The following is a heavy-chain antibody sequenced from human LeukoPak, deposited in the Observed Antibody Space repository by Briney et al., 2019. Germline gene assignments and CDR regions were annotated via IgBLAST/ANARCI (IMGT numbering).Heavy chain of an antibody. CDR2: IYPGDSDT. Sequence: GESLKISCKGSGYSFSNYWIAWVRQMPGKGLEWMGIIYPGDSDTRYSPPFQGQVTISADKSLNTAYLQWSNLKASDTAMYYCARRAYCGGDCYSDYWGQGTLVTVSS. V-gene: IGHV5-51*01. CDR1: GYSFSNYW. D-gene: IGHD2-21*02. J-gene: IGHJ4*02. CDR3: ARRAYCGGDCYSDY.